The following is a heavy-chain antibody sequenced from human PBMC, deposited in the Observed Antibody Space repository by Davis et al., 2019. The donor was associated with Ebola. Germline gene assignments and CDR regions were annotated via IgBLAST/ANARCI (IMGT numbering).Heavy chain of an antibody. V-gene: IGHV4-34*01. CDR2: INHSGST. Sequence: SETLSLTCTVSGGSMTSHYWSWIRQPPGKGLEWIGEINHSGSTNYNPSLKSRVTISVDTSNNQVSLNLRSVTAADTAVYYCARGEDYYKVGNVWGKGTTVTVSS. J-gene: IGHJ6*04. D-gene: IGHD3-22*01. CDR1: GGSMTSHY. CDR3: ARGEDYYKVGNV.